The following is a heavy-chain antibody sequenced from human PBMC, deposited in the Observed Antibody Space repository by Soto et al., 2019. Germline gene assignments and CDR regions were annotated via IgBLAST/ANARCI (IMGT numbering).Heavy chain of an antibody. J-gene: IGHJ6*02. CDR1: GFTFSSYA. CDR2: ISYDGSNK. Sequence: QVQLVESGGGVVQPGRSLRLSCAASGFTFSSYAMHWVRQAPGKGLEWVAVISYDGSNKYYADSVKGRFTISRDNSKNTHYLQMNSLRAEDTAVYDCASPFKLEHPPAAPGDYYYYGMDVWGQGTTVTVSS. D-gene: IGHD3-16*01. V-gene: IGHV3-30-3*01. CDR3: ASPFKLEHPPAAPGDYYYYGMDV.